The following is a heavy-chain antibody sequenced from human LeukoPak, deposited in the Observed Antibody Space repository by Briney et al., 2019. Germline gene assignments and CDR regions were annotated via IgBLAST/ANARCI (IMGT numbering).Heavy chain of an antibody. CDR2: ISYDGSNK. Sequence: PGGSLRLSCAASGFTFSSYAVHWVRQAPGKGLEWVAVISYDGSNKYYADSVKGRFTISRDNSKNTLYLQMNSLRAEDTAVYYCARPFDDSSGYYFGYWGQGTLVTVSS. V-gene: IGHV3-30-3*01. D-gene: IGHD3-22*01. J-gene: IGHJ4*02. CDR3: ARPFDDSSGYYFGY. CDR1: GFTFSSYA.